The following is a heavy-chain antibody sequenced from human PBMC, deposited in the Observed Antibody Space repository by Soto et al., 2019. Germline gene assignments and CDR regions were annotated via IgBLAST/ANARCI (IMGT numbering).Heavy chain of an antibody. D-gene: IGHD3-16*01. V-gene: IGHV4-4*02. CDR2: IYYSGST. CDR3: ARRRGVYYYYGMDV. CDR1: GGSISSSNW. J-gene: IGHJ6*02. Sequence: TLSLTCAVSGGSISSSNWWSWVRQPPGKGLEWIGSIYYSGSTNYNPSLKSRVTISVDTSKNQFSLKLSSVTAADTAVYYCARRRGVYYYYGMDVWGQGTTVTVSS.